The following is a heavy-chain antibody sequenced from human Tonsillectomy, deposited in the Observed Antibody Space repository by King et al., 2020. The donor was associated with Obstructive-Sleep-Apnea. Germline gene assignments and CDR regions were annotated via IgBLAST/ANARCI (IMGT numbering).Heavy chain of an antibody. CDR1: GFSFCYYA. D-gene: IGHD4-17*01. J-gene: IGHJ4*02. Sequence: VQLVESGGGLVQPGRSLRLSCVASGFSFCYYAIDWVRQAPGRGLEWDAGISWNSNSLDYADAGGGRFTTTRNNARNSLYLQMNSLSAEDTAIYYCTKHLRGGTTTRGGFDYWGQGTLVTVSS. CDR3: TKHLRGGTTTRGGFDY. CDR2: ISWNSNSL. V-gene: IGHV3-9*01.